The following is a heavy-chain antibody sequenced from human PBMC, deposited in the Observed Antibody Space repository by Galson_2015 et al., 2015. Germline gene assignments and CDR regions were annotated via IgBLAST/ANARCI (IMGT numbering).Heavy chain of an antibody. D-gene: IGHD5-18*01. V-gene: IGHV4-61*02. CDR2: IYTSGST. CDR3: ARGVDTAMVTYYYYYGMDV. Sequence: TLSLTCTVSGGSISSGSYYWSWIRQPAGKGLEWIGRIYTSGSTNYNPSLKSRVTISVDTFKNQFSLKLSSVTAADTAVYYCARGVDTAMVTYYYYYGMDVWGQGTTVTVSS. CDR1: GGSISSGSYY. J-gene: IGHJ6*02.